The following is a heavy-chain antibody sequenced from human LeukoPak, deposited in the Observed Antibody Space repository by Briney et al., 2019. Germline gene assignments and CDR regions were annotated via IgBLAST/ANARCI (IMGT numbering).Heavy chain of an antibody. CDR1: GFTFSRYW. J-gene: IGHJ4*02. V-gene: IGHV3-74*01. CDR3: AKDMASGSYPY. Sequence: GESLRVSCAASGFTFSRYWMHWVRQPPGKGLEWVSRINPDGSTTTYADSVKGRFTISRDNSKNTLYLQMNSLRAEDTAVYYCAKDMASGSYPYWGQGTLVTVSS. CDR2: INPDGSTT. D-gene: IGHD1-26*01.